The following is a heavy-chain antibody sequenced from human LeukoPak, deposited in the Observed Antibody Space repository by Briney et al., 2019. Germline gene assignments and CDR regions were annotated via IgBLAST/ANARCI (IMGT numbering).Heavy chain of an antibody. CDR3: AKDQGAAYDYVLGHDH. J-gene: IGHJ4*02. CDR2: ISYDGSNK. CDR1: GFTFSSYG. V-gene: IGHV3-30*18. Sequence: GGSLRLSCAVSGFTFSSYGMHWVRQAPGKGLEWVAVISYDGSNKYYADSVKGRFTVSRDNSKNMLYLQMNSLRAEDTAVYSCAKDQGAAYDYVLGHDHWGQGTLVTVSS. D-gene: IGHD3-16*01.